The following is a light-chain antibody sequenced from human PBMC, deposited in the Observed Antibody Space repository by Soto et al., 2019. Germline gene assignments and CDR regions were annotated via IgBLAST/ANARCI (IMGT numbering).Light chain of an antibody. V-gene: IGKV3-15*01. CDR3: HQYNNWPKLT. CDR2: GAS. J-gene: IGKJ1*01. Sequence: VMTQSPATLSVSPGERATLSCRASQNINSDLAWYQQSPGQAPRLLIYGASTRVTGIPARFSGSGYGTEFTLTISSLQSEDFAVYYCHQYNNWPKLTLGRGTKVEIK. CDR1: QNINSD.